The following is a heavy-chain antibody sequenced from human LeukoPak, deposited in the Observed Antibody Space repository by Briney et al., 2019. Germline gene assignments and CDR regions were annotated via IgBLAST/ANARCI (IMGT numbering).Heavy chain of an antibody. CDR2: ISGSGGST. D-gene: IGHD5-18*01. CDR1: GFTFSSYA. Sequence: TGGSLRLSCAASGFTFSSYAMYWVRQAPGKGLEWVSGISGSGGSTYYADSVKGRFTISRDNSKNTLYLQMNSLRAEDTAVYYCAKPRGYTYGTDYWGQGTLVTVSS. V-gene: IGHV3-23*01. J-gene: IGHJ4*02. CDR3: AKPRGYTYGTDY.